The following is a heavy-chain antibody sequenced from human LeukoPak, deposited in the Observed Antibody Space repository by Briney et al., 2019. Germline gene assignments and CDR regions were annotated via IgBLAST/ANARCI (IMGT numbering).Heavy chain of an antibody. D-gene: IGHD3-3*01. J-gene: IGHJ6*02. CDR3: ARGAEFWDAQPDYYNGVDV. Sequence: GWSLRLSCAASGFTFRVYAMHWVRQTPGKGLEGVAVIWSDENNKHYADSVKGRFTISRDNSKNTVYLQMNSLRVEDTALYYCARGAEFWDAQPDYYNGVDVWGQGTTVTVSS. CDR2: IWSDENNK. CDR1: GFTFRVYA. V-gene: IGHV3-33*01.